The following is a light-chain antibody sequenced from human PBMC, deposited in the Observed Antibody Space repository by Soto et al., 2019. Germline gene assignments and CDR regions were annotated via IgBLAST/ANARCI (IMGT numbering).Light chain of an antibody. J-gene: IGKJ1*01. Sequence: EIVMTQSPATLSVSPGERSTLSCRASQSISRNLAWYQQRPGQAPRLLIYGASTRATGIPARFSGSGSGTEFTLTISSLHSEDFAVYSCQQYNNWPLTFGQGTKVDI. V-gene: IGKV3-15*01. CDR1: QSISRN. CDR2: GAS. CDR3: QQYNNWPLT.